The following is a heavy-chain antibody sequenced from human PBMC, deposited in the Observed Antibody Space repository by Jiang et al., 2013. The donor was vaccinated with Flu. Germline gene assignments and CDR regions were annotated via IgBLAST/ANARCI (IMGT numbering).Heavy chain of an antibody. D-gene: IGHD3-22*01. V-gene: IGHV1-69*04. CDR1: EDTLSNHI. Sequence: GAEVKKPGSSVKVSCKASEDTLSNHIITWVRQAPGQGLEWMGRITPIFGIATYAQKIQGRVTITADKSTSTVYMELSSLRSEDTAVYYCTRDMYYYDSSSPGYAFDVWAKGNGHRLF. CDR2: ITPIFGIA. J-gene: IGHJ3*01. CDR3: TRDMYYYDSSSPGYAFDV.